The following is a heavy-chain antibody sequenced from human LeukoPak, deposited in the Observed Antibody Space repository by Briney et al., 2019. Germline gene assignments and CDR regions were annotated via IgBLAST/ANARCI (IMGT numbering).Heavy chain of an antibody. V-gene: IGHV4-4*02. CDR3: AREGGDSSGWYGGYYFDY. CDR1: GGSISSSNW. CDR2: IYHSGST. J-gene: IGHJ4*02. D-gene: IGHD6-19*01. Sequence: PSETLSLTCAVSGGSISSSNWWSWVRQPPGKGLEWIGEIYHSGSTNYNPSLKSRVTMSVDTSKNQFSLKLSSVTAAGTAVYYCAREGGDSSGWYGGYYFDYWGQGTLVTVSS.